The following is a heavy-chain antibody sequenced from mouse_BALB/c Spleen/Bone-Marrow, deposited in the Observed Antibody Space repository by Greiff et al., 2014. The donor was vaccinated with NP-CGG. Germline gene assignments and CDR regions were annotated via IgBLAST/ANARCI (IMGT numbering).Heavy chain of an antibody. V-gene: IGHV1-39*01. CDR2: IDPYYGTT. J-gene: IGHJ3*01. CDR1: GHSFTGYN. D-gene: IGHD2-14*01. Sequence: VQLQQSGPELEKPGASVKISCKASGHSFTGYNVNWVKQSHGKSLEWIGNIDPYYGTTTFNQKFKDKATLTVDKSSSTAYMQLKSLTSEDSAVYYCTRSRAYFRDWFAYWGQGTLVTVSA. CDR3: TRSRAYFRDWFAY.